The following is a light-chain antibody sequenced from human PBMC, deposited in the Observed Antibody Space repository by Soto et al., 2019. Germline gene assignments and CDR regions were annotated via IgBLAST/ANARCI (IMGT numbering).Light chain of an antibody. Sequence: EIVLTQSPATLSLSPGERATLSCRASQSVGIYLAWYQQEPGQAPRLLMYDTSNRATGIPARFSGSGSGTDFTLTISSLEPKAFAHAYCQHRSHWPLTFGGGTRVEIK. V-gene: IGKV3-11*01. J-gene: IGKJ4*01. CDR1: QSVGIY. CDR3: QHRSHWPLT. CDR2: DTS.